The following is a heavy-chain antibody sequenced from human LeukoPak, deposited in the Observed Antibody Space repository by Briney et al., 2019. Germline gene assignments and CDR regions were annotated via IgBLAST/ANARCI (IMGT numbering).Heavy chain of an antibody. Sequence: SETLPLTCTVSGVSISGYYWSWIRQPPGQGLEWIGYIYYSGSTIHNPSLKSRVTISVYTSKNQFSLKLSSVTAADTAVYYCARLKYYYDSSGYRAEYFQHWGQGTLVTVSS. D-gene: IGHD3-22*01. CDR3: ARLKYYYDSSGYRAEYFQH. CDR2: IYYSGST. J-gene: IGHJ1*01. CDR1: GVSISGYY. V-gene: IGHV4-59*01.